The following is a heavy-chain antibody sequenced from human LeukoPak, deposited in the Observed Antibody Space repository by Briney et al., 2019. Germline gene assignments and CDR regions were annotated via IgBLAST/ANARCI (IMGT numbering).Heavy chain of an antibody. CDR1: GESLSGYF. J-gene: IGHJ2*01. CDR3: ARIWPDL. V-gene: IGHV4-34*01. CDR2: INHSGYT. D-gene: IGHD3-10*01. Sequence: SETLSLTCAVYGESLSGYFWSWIRQPPGKGLEWIGEINHSGYTNYNPSLKSRVTISVDTSKKQFSLKVNSVTAADTAVYYCARIWPDLWGRGTLVTVSS.